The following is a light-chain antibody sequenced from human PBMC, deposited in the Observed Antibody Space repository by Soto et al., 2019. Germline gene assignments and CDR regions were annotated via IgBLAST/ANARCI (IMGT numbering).Light chain of an antibody. J-gene: IGKJ1*01. Sequence: IFLTQSPGTLSLSLWDLAALSCRASQSFSRSYLGWYQQKPGQAPRLLMYGASIRAAGVPDRFSGSGSGTEFTLTISRLEPEDFAAYYCQQYGSSGTFGQGTKVDI. CDR2: GAS. V-gene: IGKV3-20*01. CDR3: QQYGSSGT. CDR1: QSFSRSY.